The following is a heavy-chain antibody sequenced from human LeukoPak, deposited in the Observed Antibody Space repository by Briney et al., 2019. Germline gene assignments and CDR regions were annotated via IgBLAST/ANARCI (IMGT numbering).Heavy chain of an antibody. CDR3: ARVLKYYYDSSGYYGYFDY. V-gene: IGHV4-39*07. CDR1: GGSISSSSYY. CDR2: IYCSGST. J-gene: IGHJ4*02. D-gene: IGHD3-22*01. Sequence: SETLSLTCTVSGGSISSSSYYWGWIRQPPGKGLEWIGSIYCSGSTYYNPSLKSRVTISVDTSKNQFSLKLSSVTAADTAVYYCARVLKYYYDSSGYYGYFDYWGQGTLVTVSS.